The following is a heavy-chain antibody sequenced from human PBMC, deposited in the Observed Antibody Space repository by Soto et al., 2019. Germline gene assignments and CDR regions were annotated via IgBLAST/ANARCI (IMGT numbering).Heavy chain of an antibody. D-gene: IGHD2-8*01. CDR3: AKPRVYCTNGVCPAAP. Sequence: GGSLRLSCAASGFAFPNYAMTWVRQAPGKGLEWVSAVTGSGSTAFYADSVKGRFTISRDNSNYTLYLQMDSLRAEDTALYFCAKPRVYCTNGVCPAAPWGQGVLVTVSS. CDR2: VTGSGSTA. V-gene: IGHV3-23*01. J-gene: IGHJ5*02. CDR1: GFAFPNYA.